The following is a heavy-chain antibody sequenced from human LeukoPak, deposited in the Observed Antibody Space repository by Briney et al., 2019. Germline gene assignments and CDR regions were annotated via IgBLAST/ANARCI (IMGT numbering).Heavy chain of an antibody. CDR1: GGSVSSGNYH. J-gene: IGHJ5*02. Sequence: SETLSLTCTVSGGSVSSGNYHWSWIRQPPGKGLEYIGYIYYSGSTNYNPSLKSRVTISVDTSKNQFSLKLSSVTAADTAVYYCARVLWFGELLAHPWGQGTLVTVSS. D-gene: IGHD3-10*01. V-gene: IGHV4-61*01. CDR2: IYYSGST. CDR3: ARVLWFGELLAHP.